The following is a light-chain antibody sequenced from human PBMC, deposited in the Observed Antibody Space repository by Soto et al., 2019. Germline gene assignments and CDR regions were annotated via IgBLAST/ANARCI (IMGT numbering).Light chain of an antibody. V-gene: IGKV3-11*01. CDR1: QSVSSY. CDR3: QQRSNWPS. Sequence: IVLTQSPATLSLSPGERATLSCRASQSVSSYLAWYQHKPGQAPRLLIYDASNRATGIPARFSGSGSGTDFTLTISSLKPEDFALYYCQQRSNWPSFGQGTRLEIK. CDR2: DAS. J-gene: IGKJ5*01.